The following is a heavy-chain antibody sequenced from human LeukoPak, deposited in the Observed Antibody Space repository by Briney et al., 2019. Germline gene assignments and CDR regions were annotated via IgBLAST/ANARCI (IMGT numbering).Heavy chain of an antibody. CDR2: IDPSDSYT. Sequence: GESLQISCKGSGYSFTSYWISWVRQMPGKGLEWMGRIDPSDSYTNYSPSFQGHVTISADKSISTAYLQWSSLKASDTAMYYCARYSVAAARYYGMDVWGQGTTVTVSS. CDR3: ARYSVAAARYYGMDV. CDR1: GYSFTSYW. V-gene: IGHV5-10-1*01. D-gene: IGHD6-13*01. J-gene: IGHJ6*02.